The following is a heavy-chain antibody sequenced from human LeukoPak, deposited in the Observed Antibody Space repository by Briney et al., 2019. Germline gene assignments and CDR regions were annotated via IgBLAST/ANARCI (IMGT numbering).Heavy chain of an antibody. V-gene: IGHV3-30*02. CDR1: GITLSTYE. CDR3: AKGVAEGYQVN. J-gene: IGHJ4*01. CDR2: IRYDGGHE. Sequence: GGSLRLSCAASGITLSTYEMHWVRQTPGKGLEWVAFIRYDGGHEYYVDSVKGRFIVSRDNSKSILYLQMNSLRPEDTATYYCAKGVAEGYQVNWGHGTLVTVSS. D-gene: IGHD3-3*01.